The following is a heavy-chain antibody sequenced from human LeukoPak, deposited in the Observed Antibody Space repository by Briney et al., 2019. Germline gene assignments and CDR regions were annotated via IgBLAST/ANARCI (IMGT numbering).Heavy chain of an antibody. Sequence: GGSLRLSCAVSGFTFTTYWMAGLRGARGKGGEGVANIGQSGREKYRGVSVKGRFTISRDKAKNSLYLQMNSLRVEDTAVYYCAREVAVGIGAYNYWGQGILVTVAS. V-gene: IGHV3-7*01. D-gene: IGHD6-13*01. J-gene: IGHJ4*02. CDR1: GFTFTTYW. CDR2: IGQSGREK. CDR3: AREVAVGIGAYNY.